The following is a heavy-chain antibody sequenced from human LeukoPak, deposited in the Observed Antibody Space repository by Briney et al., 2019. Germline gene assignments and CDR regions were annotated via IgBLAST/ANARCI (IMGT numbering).Heavy chain of an antibody. CDR3: ARDWQWLPDY. CDR2: ISSGSNTI. D-gene: IGHD6-19*01. CDR1: GFTFSTYG. Sequence: GGSLRLSCAASGFTFSTYGMHWVRQAPGKGLEWISSISSGSNTIYYADSVKGRFTISRDNAKNSLYLHMDSLRDEDTAVYYCARDWQWLPDYWGQGTLFTASS. V-gene: IGHV3-48*02. J-gene: IGHJ4*02.